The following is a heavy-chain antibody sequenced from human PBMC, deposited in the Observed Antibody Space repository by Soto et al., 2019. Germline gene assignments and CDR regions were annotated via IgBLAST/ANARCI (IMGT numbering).Heavy chain of an antibody. CDR3: ARDTDPSYYYDSSGSFDY. CDR2: ISYDGSNK. Sequence: GGSLRLSCAASGFTFSSYAMHWVRQAPGKGLEWVAVISYDGSNKYYADSVKGRFTISRDNSKNTLYLQMNSLRAEDTAVYYCARDTDPSYYYDSSGSFDYWGKGTLVTVSS. J-gene: IGHJ4*02. D-gene: IGHD3-22*01. V-gene: IGHV3-30-3*01. CDR1: GFTFSSYA.